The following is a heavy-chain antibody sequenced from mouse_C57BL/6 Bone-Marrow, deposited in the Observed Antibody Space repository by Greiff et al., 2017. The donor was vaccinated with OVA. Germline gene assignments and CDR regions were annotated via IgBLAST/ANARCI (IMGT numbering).Heavy chain of an antibody. Sequence: VKLMESGAELARPGASVKLSCKASGYTFTSYGRSWVKQRTGQGLEWSGEIKHRSGNKNKKEKVKGKATRTEDKSSRTAYMELRRQTAEDSADSVCTREYYGSGYDYWGQGTTRTVSS. V-gene: IGHV1-81*01. D-gene: IGHD1-1*01. J-gene: IGHJ2*01. CDR3: TREYYGSGYDY. CDR2: IKHRSGNK. CDR1: GYTFTSYG.